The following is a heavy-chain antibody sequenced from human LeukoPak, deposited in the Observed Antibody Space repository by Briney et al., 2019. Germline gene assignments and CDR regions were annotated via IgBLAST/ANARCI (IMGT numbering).Heavy chain of an antibody. V-gene: IGHV4-39*07. D-gene: IGHD6-6*01. J-gene: IGHJ4*02. CDR3: ARLQDENLHSYSSSSGSFFDY. CDR2: IFYSGST. CDR1: GGSISTSNYY. Sequence: SETLSLTCTVSGGSISTSNYYWGWIRQPPGKGLEWIGNIFYSGSTYYSPSLRSRVTISLDTSRNQFSLKLSSVTAADTAVYYCARLQDENLHSYSSSSGSFFDYWGQGTLVTVSS.